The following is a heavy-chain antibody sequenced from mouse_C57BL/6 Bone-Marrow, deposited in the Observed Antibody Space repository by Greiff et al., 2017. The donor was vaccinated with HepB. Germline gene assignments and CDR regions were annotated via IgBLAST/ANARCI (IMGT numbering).Heavy chain of an antibody. CDR1: GFSLTSYG. J-gene: IGHJ4*01. D-gene: IGHD2-1*01. V-gene: IGHV2-2*01. CDR3: ARKDCGNYERGYAMDY. Sequence: QVQLQQSGPGLVQPSQSLSITCTVSGFSLTSYGVHWVRQSPGKGLEWLGVIWSGGSTDYNAAFISRLSISKDNSKSQVFFKMNSLQADDTAIYYCARKDCGNYERGYAMDYWGQGTSVTVAS. CDR2: IWSGGST.